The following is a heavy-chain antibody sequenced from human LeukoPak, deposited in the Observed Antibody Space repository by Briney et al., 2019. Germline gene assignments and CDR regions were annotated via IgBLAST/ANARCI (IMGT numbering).Heavy chain of an antibody. V-gene: IGHV3-23*01. CDR2: ISGSGGST. D-gene: IGHD3-22*01. CDR1: GFTFSSYA. CDR3: ARYVDSSGYPDY. Sequence: GGSLRLSCAASGFTFSSYAMSWVRQAPGKGLEWVSAISGSGGSTYYADSVKGRFTISRDNAKNSLYLQMNSLRAEDTAVYYCARYVDSSGYPDYWGQGTLVTVSS. J-gene: IGHJ4*02.